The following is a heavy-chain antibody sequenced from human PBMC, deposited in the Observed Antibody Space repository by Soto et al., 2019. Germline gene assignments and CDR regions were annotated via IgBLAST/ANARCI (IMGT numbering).Heavy chain of an antibody. CDR2: IKSKTDGGTT. Sequence: GGSLRLSCAASGFTFSNAWMSWVRQAPGKGLEWVGRIKSKTDGGTTDYAAPVKGRFTISRDDSKNTLYLQMNSLKTEDTAVYYCTTDPRFLEWFLSYGMDVWGQGTTVTVSS. D-gene: IGHD3-3*01. CDR3: TTDPRFLEWFLSYGMDV. J-gene: IGHJ6*02. V-gene: IGHV3-15*01. CDR1: GFTFSNAW.